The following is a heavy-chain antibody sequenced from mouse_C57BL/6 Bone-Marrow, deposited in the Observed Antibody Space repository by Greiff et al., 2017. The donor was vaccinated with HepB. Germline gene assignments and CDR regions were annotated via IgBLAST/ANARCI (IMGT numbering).Heavy chain of an antibody. V-gene: IGHV1-52*01. J-gene: IGHJ1*03. Sequence: VQLQQPGAELVRPGSSVKLSCKASGFTFTSYWMHWVKQRPIQGLEWIGNIDPSDSETHYNQKFKDKATLTVDKSSSTAYMQLSSLTSEDSAVYYCAREGNWYFDVWGTGTTVTVSS. CDR1: GFTFTSYW. CDR2: IDPSDSET. CDR3: AREGNWYFDV.